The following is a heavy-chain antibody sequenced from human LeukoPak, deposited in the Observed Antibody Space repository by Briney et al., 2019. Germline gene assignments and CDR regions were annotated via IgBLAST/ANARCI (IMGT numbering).Heavy chain of an antibody. D-gene: IGHD3-3*01. J-gene: IGHJ3*02. CDR2: IWYDGTNK. V-gene: IGHV3-33*01. Sequence: PGRSLRLSCAASGFTFSSYGMHWVRQAPGKGLEWVADIWYDGTNKFYADSVKGRFTISRDNSKNTLYLQMNSLRAEDTALYHCARALYYDFWSGSPDDAFDIWGQGTMVTVSS. CDR3: ARALYYDFWSGSPDDAFDI. CDR1: GFTFSSYG.